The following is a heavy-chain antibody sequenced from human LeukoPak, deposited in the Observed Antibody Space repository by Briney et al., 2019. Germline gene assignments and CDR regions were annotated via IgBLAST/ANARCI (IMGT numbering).Heavy chain of an antibody. V-gene: IGHV4-39*01. D-gene: IGHD3-16*02. CDR1: GGSLSSSSYY. J-gene: IGHJ4*02. Sequence: SETLSLTCTVSGGSLSSSSYYWGWIRQPAGKGLEWTGSIYYSGSTYYNPSLKSRVTISVDTSKNKFSLKLSSVTAADTAVYYCARQGRVITFGGVIGSLFDYWGQGTLVTVSS. CDR3: ARQGRVITFGGVIGSLFDY. CDR2: IYYSGST.